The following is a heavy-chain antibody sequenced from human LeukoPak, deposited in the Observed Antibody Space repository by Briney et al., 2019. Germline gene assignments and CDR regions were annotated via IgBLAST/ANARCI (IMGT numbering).Heavy chain of an antibody. D-gene: IGHD3-3*01. CDR2: IYTSGST. CDR3: ARGLIDYDFWSGYTYYFDY. CDR1: GGSITSGSYY. Sequence: SETLSLTCTVSGGSITSGSYYWSWIRQPAGKGLEWIGRIYTSGSTNYNPSLKSRVTISVDTSKNQFSLKLSSVTAADTAVYYCARGLIDYDFWSGYTYYFDYWGQGTLVTVSS. V-gene: IGHV4-61*02. J-gene: IGHJ4*02.